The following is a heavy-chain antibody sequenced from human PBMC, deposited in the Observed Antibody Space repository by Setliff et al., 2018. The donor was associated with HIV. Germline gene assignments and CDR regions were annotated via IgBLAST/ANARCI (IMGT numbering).Heavy chain of an antibody. J-gene: IGHJ4*02. D-gene: IGHD1-1*01. Sequence: GGSLRLSCTASGFTFRDYSMNWVRQAPGKGLEWVSYLGKSNSRMTYAGSVKGRFTISRDNAKNTLYLQMNSLTSEDTAVYYCARDLNWAFDYWGQGTLVTVSS. CDR1: GFTFRDYS. V-gene: IGHV3-48*01. CDR2: LGKSNSRM. CDR3: ARDLNWAFDY.